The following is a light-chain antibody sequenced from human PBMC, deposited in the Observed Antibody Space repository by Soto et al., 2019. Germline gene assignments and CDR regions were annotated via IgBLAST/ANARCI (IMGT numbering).Light chain of an antibody. CDR1: SGSVSTSYY. J-gene: IGLJ3*02. CDR2: STN. V-gene: IGLV8-61*01. CDR3: VLYMGSGNLWV. Sequence: QTVVTQEPSFSVSPGGTVTLTCGLSSGSVSTSYYPSWYQQTPGQAPRTLLYSTNTRSSGVPDRFSGSILGNKAALTITGAQADDESDYYCVLYMGSGNLWVFGGGTKLTDL.